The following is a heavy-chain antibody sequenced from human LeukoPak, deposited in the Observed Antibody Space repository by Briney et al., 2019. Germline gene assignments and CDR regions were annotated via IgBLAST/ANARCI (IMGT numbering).Heavy chain of an antibody. CDR2: IIPIFGTT. CDR3: ARTVWSGYYWDSYYYYMDV. CDR1: GGTFSSHA. J-gene: IGHJ6*03. Sequence: AASVKVSCKASGGTFSSHAISWVRQAPGQGLEWVGGIIPIFGTTNYAQKFQGRVTITTDESTSTGYMELSSLRSEDTAVYYCARTVWSGYYWDSYYYYMDVWGKGTTVTVSS. V-gene: IGHV1-69*05. D-gene: IGHD3-3*01.